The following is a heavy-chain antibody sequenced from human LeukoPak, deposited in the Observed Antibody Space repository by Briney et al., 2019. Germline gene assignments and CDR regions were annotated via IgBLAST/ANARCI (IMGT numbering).Heavy chain of an antibody. D-gene: IGHD6-13*01. V-gene: IGHV3-30*18. CDR1: GFIFSSYG. Sequence: GGSLRLSCAASGFIFSSYGMHWVRQAPGKGLEWVAVISYDGSNKYYADSVKGRFTISRDNSKNTLYLQMNSLRAEDTAVYYCAKEGYSSSWFFWYFDLWGRGTLVTVSS. CDR3: AKEGYSSSWFFWYFDL. CDR2: ISYDGSNK. J-gene: IGHJ2*01.